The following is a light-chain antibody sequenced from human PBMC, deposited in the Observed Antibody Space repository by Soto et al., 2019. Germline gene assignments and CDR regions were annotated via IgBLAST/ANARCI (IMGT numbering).Light chain of an antibody. Sequence: DIVLTQSPGTLSLSPGERATLSCRASQSISRNFLDWYQQKPGQAPSLLIYGASSRASGIPDRFSGSGSGTDFSLTISRLEPEDVAVYYCHQYGTSPYTFGQGTKLAIK. CDR2: GAS. CDR3: HQYGTSPYT. V-gene: IGKV3-20*01. J-gene: IGKJ2*01. CDR1: QSISRNF.